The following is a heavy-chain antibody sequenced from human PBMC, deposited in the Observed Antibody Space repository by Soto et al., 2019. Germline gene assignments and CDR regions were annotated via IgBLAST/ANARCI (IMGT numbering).Heavy chain of an antibody. CDR3: AKKGYYPSGKINLFDS. V-gene: IGHV4-38-2*01. J-gene: IGHJ4*02. Sequence: SETLSLTCAVSGYSITSDYYWGWIRQPPGKGLEWIGSIYSGSTHYNPSLKSRVTISVDTSKNQFSLRLTSVTAADTAMYYCAKKGYYPSGKINLFDSWGQGTLVTVSS. D-gene: IGHD3-10*01. CDR1: GYSITSDYY. CDR2: IYSGST.